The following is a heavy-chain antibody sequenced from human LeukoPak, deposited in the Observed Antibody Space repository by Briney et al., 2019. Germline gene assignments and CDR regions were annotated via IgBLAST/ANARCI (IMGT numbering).Heavy chain of an antibody. V-gene: IGHV3-11*01. D-gene: IGHD2-15*01. CDR2: ISSSGSTI. CDR3: ARGGCSGGSCYLRGAFDI. Sequence: PGGSLRLSCAASGFTFSDYYMSWIRQAPGKGLEWVSYISSSGSTIYYADSVKGRFTISRDNAKNSLYLQMNSLRAEDTAVYYCARGGCSGGSCYLRGAFDIWGQGTMVTVSS. CDR1: GFTFSDYY. J-gene: IGHJ3*02.